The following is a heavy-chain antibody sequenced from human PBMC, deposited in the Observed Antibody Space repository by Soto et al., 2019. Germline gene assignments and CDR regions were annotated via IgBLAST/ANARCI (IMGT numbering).Heavy chain of an antibody. CDR3: ARDLTPFGILTGSPLYYYGMDV. D-gene: IGHD3-9*01. CDR1: GFTFSSYA. Sequence: GGALRLSCAASGFTFSSYAMHWVRQAPGKGLEWVAVISYDGSNKYYADSVKGRFTISRDNSKNTLYLQMNSLRAEDTAVYYCARDLTPFGILTGSPLYYYGMDVWGQGTKVTVYS. V-gene: IGHV3-30-3*01. CDR2: ISYDGSNK. J-gene: IGHJ6*02.